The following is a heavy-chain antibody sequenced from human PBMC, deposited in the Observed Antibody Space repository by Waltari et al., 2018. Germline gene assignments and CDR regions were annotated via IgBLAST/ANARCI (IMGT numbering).Heavy chain of an antibody. Sequence: QVQLQESGPGLVKPSGTLSLTCAVSGCSIRSSNWWSWVRQPPGKGLEWIGEIYHSGSNNYNPSRKSRVTISVDKSKNQFSRKLSSVTAADTAVYYCAREEGITMIAWGAFDIWGQGTMVTVSS. V-gene: IGHV4-4*02. J-gene: IGHJ3*02. CDR2: IYHSGSN. D-gene: IGHD3-22*01. CDR3: AREEGITMIAWGAFDI. CDR1: GCSIRSSNW.